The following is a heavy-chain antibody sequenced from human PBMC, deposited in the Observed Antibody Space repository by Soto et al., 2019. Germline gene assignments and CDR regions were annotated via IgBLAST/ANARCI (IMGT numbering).Heavy chain of an antibody. CDR3: ATPGLGTGRYFFHD. CDR1: GFTSSSCA. Sequence: EVQLLDSGGGLVQPGGSLRLSCVASGFTSSSCAMRWVRQAPGKGLEWVSGISASGGSTYYADSVKGRFTISRDNSKNPLYLQMNTLRAEDTAVYYWATPGLGTGRYFFHDWGQGTLVTVSS. V-gene: IGHV3-23*01. J-gene: IGHJ4*02. CDR2: ISASGGST. D-gene: IGHD2-8*02.